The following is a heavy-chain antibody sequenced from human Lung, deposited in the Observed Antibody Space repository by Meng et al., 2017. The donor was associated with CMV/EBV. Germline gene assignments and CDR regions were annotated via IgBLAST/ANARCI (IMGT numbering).Heavy chain of an antibody. CDR3: LRRSGGSV. V-gene: IGHV4-4*02. CDR2: IPHRGSS. J-gene: IGHJ1*01. D-gene: IGHD3-10*01. CDR1: GESITTHHW. Sequence: QVPFREAVPARGKPSEPLSLTCAVPGESITTHHWWACVRQPPGTGLEGIGEIPHRGSSAYTPSLKSRVSMSIDKSKNQFSLKLTSLTAADTAVYHCLRRSGGSVWGQGTLVTVSS.